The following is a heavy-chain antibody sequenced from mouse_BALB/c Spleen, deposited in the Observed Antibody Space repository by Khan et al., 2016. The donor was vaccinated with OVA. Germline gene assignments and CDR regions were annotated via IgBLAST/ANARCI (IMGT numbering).Heavy chain of an antibody. Sequence: QVQLQQSGAELAKPGASVKMSCKASGYTFINYWILWVKQRPGQGLEWIGYINPSTGYTEYNQNFKDKATLTADKSSSTAYMQLSSLTSEDSAVYYCARRGLRWDFDYWGQGTTLKVSS. J-gene: IGHJ2*01. CDR2: INPSTGYT. CDR1: GYTFINYW. V-gene: IGHV1-7*01. D-gene: IGHD1-1*01. CDR3: ARRGLRWDFDY.